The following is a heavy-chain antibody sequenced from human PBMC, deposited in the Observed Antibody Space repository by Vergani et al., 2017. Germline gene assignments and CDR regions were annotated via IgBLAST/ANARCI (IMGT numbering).Heavy chain of an antibody. D-gene: IGHD3-22*01. CDR1: GYSLTSYW. CDR3: ARVGWSYYDSSGYYYAPGGWFDP. Sequence: EVELVQSGPEMRKPGESLKISCKGSGYSLTSYWISWVRQMPGKGLEWMGRIDPSDSYTNYSPSFQGHVTISADKSISTAYLQWSSLKASDTAMYYCARVGWSYYDSSGYYYAPGGWFDPWGQGTLVTVSS. J-gene: IGHJ5*02. V-gene: IGHV5-10-1*01. CDR2: IDPSDSYT.